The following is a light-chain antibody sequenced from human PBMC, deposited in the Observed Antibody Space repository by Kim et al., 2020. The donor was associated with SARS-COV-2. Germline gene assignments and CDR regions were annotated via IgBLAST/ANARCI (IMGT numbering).Light chain of an antibody. CDR1: PSVSPDC. V-gene: IGKV3-20*01. CDR3: QQYGSSPLT. J-gene: IGKJ4*01. CDR2: GAS. Sequence: SPGERATLSCPARPSVSPDCLALYQQKPGQTPRLFIYGASNRATGISDRFSGSGSGTDFTLTISRLEPEDSAVYYCQQYGSSPLTFGGGTKVDIK.